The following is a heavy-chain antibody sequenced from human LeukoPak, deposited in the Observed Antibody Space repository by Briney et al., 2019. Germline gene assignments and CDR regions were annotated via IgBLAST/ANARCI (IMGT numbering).Heavy chain of an antibody. J-gene: IGHJ4*02. CDR2: IDSMGDRT. D-gene: IGHD3/OR15-3a*01. Sequence: LTRESLRLSCAASGFTFSNSSMTWVRQAPGKGLEWVSTIDSMGDRTYSADSVKGRFTICRDNSKNTLYLQMNSLRAYDTAVYYCAKDGLAPSPYYFYYWGQGTLVT. CDR1: GFTFSNSS. V-gene: IGHV3-23*01. CDR3: AKDGLAPSPYYFYY.